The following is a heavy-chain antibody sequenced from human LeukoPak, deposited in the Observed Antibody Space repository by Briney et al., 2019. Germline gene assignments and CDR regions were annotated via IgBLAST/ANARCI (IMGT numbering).Heavy chain of an antibody. D-gene: IGHD3-16*01. CDR1: GFTFDDYA. Sequence: PGGSLRLSCAASGFTFDDYAMHWVRQAPGKGLEWVSLISGDGGSTYYADSVKGRFTTSRDNSKNSLYLQVNSLRTEDTALYYCAKDLVWGSLIGTFDYWGQGTLVTVSS. CDR2: ISGDGGST. CDR3: AKDLVWGSLIGTFDY. V-gene: IGHV3-43*02. J-gene: IGHJ4*02.